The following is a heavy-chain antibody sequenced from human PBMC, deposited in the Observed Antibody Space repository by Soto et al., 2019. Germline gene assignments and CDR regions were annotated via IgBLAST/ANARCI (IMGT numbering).Heavy chain of an antibody. Sequence: ASVKVSCKASGYTFTGYYMHWVRQAPGQGLEWMGWINPNSGGTNYAQKFQGRVTMTRDTSISTAYTELSRLGSDDTAVYYCASRLRYCSGGSCRRGDYYYYGMDVWGQGTTVTVSS. J-gene: IGHJ6*02. CDR1: GYTFTGYY. CDR2: INPNSGGT. V-gene: IGHV1-2*02. D-gene: IGHD2-15*01. CDR3: ASRLRYCSGGSCRRGDYYYYGMDV.